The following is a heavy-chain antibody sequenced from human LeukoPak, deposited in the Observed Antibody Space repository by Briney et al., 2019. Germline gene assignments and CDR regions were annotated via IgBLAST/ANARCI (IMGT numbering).Heavy chain of an antibody. CDR2: ISSSGSTI. CDR1: GFTFSDYY. CDR3: ARDVGLRFSWMGY. D-gene: IGHD3-3*01. V-gene: IGHV3-11*04. Sequence: GGSLRLSCAASGFTFSDYYMSWIRQAPGKGLEWVSYISSSGSTIYYADSVKGRFTISRDNSKNTLYLQMNSLRAEDTAVSYCARDVGLRFSWMGYWGQGTLVTVSS. J-gene: IGHJ4*02.